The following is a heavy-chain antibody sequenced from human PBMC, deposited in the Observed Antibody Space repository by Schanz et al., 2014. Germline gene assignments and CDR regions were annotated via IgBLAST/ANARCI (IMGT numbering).Heavy chain of an antibody. Sequence: EVQLVASGGGVVQPGRSLRLSCAASGFTFSSYAMSWVRQAPGKGLEWVSAISGSGGSTYYADSVKGRFTISRDNAKNSLYLEMNSLRPEDTGLYFCARGGSGSHYRLDYWGQGTLVTVSS. CDR1: GFTFSSYA. CDR3: ARGGSGSHYRLDY. CDR2: ISGSGGST. V-gene: IGHV3-23*04. D-gene: IGHD1-26*01. J-gene: IGHJ4*02.